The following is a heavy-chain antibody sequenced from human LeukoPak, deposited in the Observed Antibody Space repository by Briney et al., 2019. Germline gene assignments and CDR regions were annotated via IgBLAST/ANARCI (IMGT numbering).Heavy chain of an antibody. D-gene: IGHD3-16*02. CDR3: ARHRGVILDY. V-gene: IGHV4-61*02. CDR2: TYTSGST. CDR1: GGSISSGSYY. J-gene: IGHJ4*02. Sequence: SETLSLTCTVSGGSISSGSYYWSWIRQPAGKGLEWIGRTYTSGSTNCNPSLKSRVTISVDTSKNQFSLKLSSVTAADTAVYYCARHRGVILDYWGQGTLVTVSS.